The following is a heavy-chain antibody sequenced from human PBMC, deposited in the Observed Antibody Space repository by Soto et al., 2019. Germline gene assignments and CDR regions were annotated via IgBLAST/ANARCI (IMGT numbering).Heavy chain of an antibody. CDR1: GDTFTFYS. D-gene: IGHD3-10*01. Sequence: VKVSCKASGDTFTFYSINWVRQAPGLGLEWMGRINPILSMSNYAQRFQGRVTMTADKSTSTAYMELSSLRSEDTATYYCASSYGSGYRAFDYWGQGALVTVSS. CDR2: INPILSMS. J-gene: IGHJ4*02. CDR3: ASSYGSGYRAFDY. V-gene: IGHV1-69*02.